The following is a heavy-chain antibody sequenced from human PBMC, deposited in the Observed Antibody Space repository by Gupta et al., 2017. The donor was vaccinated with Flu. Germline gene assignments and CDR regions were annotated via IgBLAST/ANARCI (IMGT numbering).Heavy chain of an antibody. CDR3: ARGTPHSSSDIDY. Sequence: EVHLVESGGGLVQPGGSLRLSCAASGFTFSTYDMHWVRQATGKGLEWVSAIGTAGDTYYPGSVKGRFTISRENAKNSLYLQMNSRRAGDTAVYYCARGTPHSSSDIDYWGQGTLVTVS. D-gene: IGHD6-6*01. V-gene: IGHV3-13*04. CDR1: GFTFSTYD. J-gene: IGHJ4*02. CDR2: IGTAGDT.